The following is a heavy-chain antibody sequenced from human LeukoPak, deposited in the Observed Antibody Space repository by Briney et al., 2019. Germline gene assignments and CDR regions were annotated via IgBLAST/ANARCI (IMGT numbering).Heavy chain of an antibody. D-gene: IGHD3-10*01. J-gene: IGHJ4*02. CDR1: GYTFTGYY. V-gene: IGHV1-2*02. Sequence: ASVKVSCKASGYTFTGYYMHWVRQAPGQGLEWMGWINPNSGGTNYAQKFQGRVTMTRDTSIGTAYMELSRLRSDDTAVYYCARLWFGESLYYFDYWGQGTLVTVSS. CDR2: INPNSGGT. CDR3: ARLWFGESLYYFDY.